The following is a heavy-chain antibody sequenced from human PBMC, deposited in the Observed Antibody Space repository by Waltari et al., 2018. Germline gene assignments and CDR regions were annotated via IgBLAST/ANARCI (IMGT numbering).Heavy chain of an antibody. CDR2: RKSKSDGGTT. Sequence: EVQLAESGGGLVKPGGSLRLSCAASGFNFTNAWMHWVRQAPGKGPQWVGRRKSKSDGGTTDYATTVEGRFTLSRDDSKNTVFLQMNSLKTEDTGIYYCITNTHYYHTSGYLFDYWGQGTLVTVSP. J-gene: IGHJ4*02. CDR1: GFNFTNAW. CDR3: ITNTHYYHTSGYLFDY. V-gene: IGHV3-15*07. D-gene: IGHD3-22*01.